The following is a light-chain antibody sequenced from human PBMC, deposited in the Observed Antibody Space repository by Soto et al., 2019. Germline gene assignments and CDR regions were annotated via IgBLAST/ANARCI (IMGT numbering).Light chain of an antibody. CDR3: AAWDDNLNGHV. Sequence: QSVLTQPPSVSEAPRQRVTISCSGSSSNIGNNAVNWYQQLPGKAPKLLIYYDDLLPSGVSDRFSGSKSGTSASLAISGLQSEDEADYYCAAWDDNLNGHVFGTGTKLTVL. CDR1: SSNIGNNA. V-gene: IGLV1-36*01. J-gene: IGLJ1*01. CDR2: YDD.